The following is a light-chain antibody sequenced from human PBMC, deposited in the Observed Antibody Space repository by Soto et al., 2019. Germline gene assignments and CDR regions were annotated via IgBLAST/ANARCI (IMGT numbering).Light chain of an antibody. CDR2: GVN. CDR3: CSYAGISTFV. V-gene: IGLV2-23*02. J-gene: IGLJ1*01. Sequence: QSVLTQPASVSGSPGQSITISCTGTSSDVGNYNLVSWYQQHPGKAPKLMIYGVNKRPSGVSNRFSCSKSGNTASLTISGLQAEDEADYYCCSYAGISTFVFGTGTKVTVL. CDR1: SSDVGNYNL.